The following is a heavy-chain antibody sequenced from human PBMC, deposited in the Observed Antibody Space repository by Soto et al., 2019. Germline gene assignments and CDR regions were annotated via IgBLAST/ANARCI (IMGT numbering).Heavy chain of an antibody. CDR3: ARADIGVVVARIGLGAFEI. CDR1: GYTFTGYY. Sequence: ASVKVSCKASGYTFTGYYMHWVRQAPGQGLEWMGWINPNSGGTNYAQKFQGRVTMTTDTSTSTAYMELRSLRSDDTAVYYCARADIGVVVARIGLGAFEIWGQGTMVTVSS. D-gene: IGHD2-15*01. CDR2: INPNSGGT. J-gene: IGHJ3*02. V-gene: IGHV1-2*02.